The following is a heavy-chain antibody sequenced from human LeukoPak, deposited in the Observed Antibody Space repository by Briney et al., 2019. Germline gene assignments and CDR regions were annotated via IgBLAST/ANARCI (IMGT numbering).Heavy chain of an antibody. CDR2: IYYSGST. V-gene: IGHV4-59*01. CDR1: GGSISSYY. CDR3: ARARLSWSGLFDY. J-gene: IGHJ4*02. Sequence: PSETQSLACTVSGGSISSYYWSWIRQPPGKGLEWIGYIYYSGSTNYNPSLKSRVTISVDTSKNQFSLKLSSVTAADTAVYYCARARLSWSGLFDYWGQGTLVTVSS. D-gene: IGHD3-3*01.